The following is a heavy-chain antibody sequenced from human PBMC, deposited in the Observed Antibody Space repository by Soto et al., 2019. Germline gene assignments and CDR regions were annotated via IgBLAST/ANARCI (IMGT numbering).Heavy chain of an antibody. CDR1: GYTFTSYD. V-gene: IGHV1-8*01. Sequence: QVQLVQSGAEVKKPGASVKVSCKASGYTFTSYDINWVRQATGQGREWMGWMNPNSGNTGYAQKFQGRVTMTRNTSISTAYMELSSLRSEDTAVYYCARVHYDILTGYDAFDICGQGTMVTVSS. CDR3: ARVHYDILTGYDAFDI. D-gene: IGHD3-9*01. CDR2: MNPNSGNT. J-gene: IGHJ3*02.